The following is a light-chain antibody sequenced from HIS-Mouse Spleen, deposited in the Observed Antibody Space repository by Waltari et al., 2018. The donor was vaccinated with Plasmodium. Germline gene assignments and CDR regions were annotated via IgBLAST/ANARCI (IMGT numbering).Light chain of an antibody. CDR2: DVS. V-gene: IGLV2-14*03. Sequence: GTSSDVGGYNYVSWYQQHPGKAPKLMIYDVSNRPSGVSNRFSGSKSGNTASLTISGLQAEDEADYYCSSYTSSSTLVFGGGTKLTVL. CDR1: SSDVGGYNY. J-gene: IGLJ2*01. CDR3: SSYTSSSTLV.